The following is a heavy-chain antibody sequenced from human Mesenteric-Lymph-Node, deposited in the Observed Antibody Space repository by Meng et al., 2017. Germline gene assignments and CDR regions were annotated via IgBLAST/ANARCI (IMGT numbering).Heavy chain of an antibody. D-gene: IGHD2/OR15-2a*01. CDR1: GYPFTGYY. CDR2: IKPNRGVT. V-gene: IGHV1-2*06. CDR3: ARWAVSGAGLDS. Sequence: QVQLVPSGCEVKKPGASVKVSCKASGYPFTGYYRHWVRQAPGQGLEWMGRIKPNRGVTNFPQKFQGRVILTSDTSTSTAYMDLSGLRLDDTAVYYCARWAVSGAGLDSWGQGTLVTVSS. J-gene: IGHJ4*02.